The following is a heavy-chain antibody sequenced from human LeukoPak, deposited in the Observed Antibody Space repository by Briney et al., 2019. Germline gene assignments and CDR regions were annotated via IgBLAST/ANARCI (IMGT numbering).Heavy chain of an antibody. D-gene: IGHD3-10*01. CDR3: AKARSGSYYIPIGDSYYFDY. CDR1: GFTFSSFG. Sequence: GGSLRLSCAASGFTFSSFGIHWVRQAPGKGLEWVAFIRYDGTNKYYADSVKGRFTISRDNSKNTLYLQMNSLRAEDTAVYYCAKARSGSYYIPIGDSYYFDYWGQGTLVTVSS. CDR2: IRYDGTNK. J-gene: IGHJ4*02. V-gene: IGHV3-30*02.